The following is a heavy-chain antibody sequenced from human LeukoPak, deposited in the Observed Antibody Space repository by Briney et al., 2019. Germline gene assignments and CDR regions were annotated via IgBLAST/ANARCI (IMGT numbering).Heavy chain of an antibody. CDR2: IIPIFGTA. CDR1: GGTFSSYA. J-gene: IGHJ4*02. CDR3: ARAPYSSSWHYFDY. Sequence: ASVKVSCKASGGTFSSYAISWVRQAPGEGLEWMGGIIPIFGTANYAQKFQGRVTITADESTSTAYMELSSLRSEDTAVYYCARAPYSSSWHYFDYWGQGTLVTVSS. V-gene: IGHV1-69*13. D-gene: IGHD6-13*01.